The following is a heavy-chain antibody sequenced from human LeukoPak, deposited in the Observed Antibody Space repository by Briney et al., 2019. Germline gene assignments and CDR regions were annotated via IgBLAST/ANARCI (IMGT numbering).Heavy chain of an antibody. CDR1: GYSITSGYY. D-gene: IGHD3-22*01. CDR2: IYHSGST. J-gene: IGHJ6*02. V-gene: IGHV4-38-2*02. CDR3: ARDRADYYDSNYYYYYGMDV. Sequence: SETLSLTCTVSGYSITSGYYWGWIRQPPGKGLEWIGSIYHSGSTYYNPSLKSRVTISVDTSKNQFSLRLSSVTAADTAVYYCARDRADYYDSNYYYYYGMDVWGQGTTVTVSS.